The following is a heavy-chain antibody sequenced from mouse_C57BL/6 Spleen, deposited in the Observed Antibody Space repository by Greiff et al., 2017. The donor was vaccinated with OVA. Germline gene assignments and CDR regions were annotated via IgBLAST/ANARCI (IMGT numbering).Heavy chain of an antibody. D-gene: IGHD2-10*02. V-gene: IGHV14-2*01. CDR1: GFNIKDYY. Sequence: EVKLQESGAELVKPGASVKLSCTASGFNIKDYYMHWVKQRTEQGLEWIGRIDPEDGETKYAPKFQGKATITADTSSNTAYLQLRSLTSEDTAVYYCARGGSMVRCYWGQGTLVTVSA. CDR2: IDPEDGET. J-gene: IGHJ3*01. CDR3: ARGGSMVRCY.